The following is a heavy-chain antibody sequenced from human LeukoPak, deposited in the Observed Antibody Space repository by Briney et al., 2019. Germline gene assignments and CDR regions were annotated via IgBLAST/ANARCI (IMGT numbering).Heavy chain of an antibody. D-gene: IGHD5-18*01. J-gene: IGHJ4*02. Sequence: GGSLRLSCAASGFTFSDNAMHWVRQAPGKGLEWVAVISYDGTIKNYADSVKGRFTISRDNSKNTLYVQINSLRPDDTPVYYCARSPGWWIQFGFDYWGQGTLVTVSS. CDR1: GFTFSDNA. CDR2: ISYDGTIK. CDR3: ARSPGWWIQFGFDY. V-gene: IGHV3-30*04.